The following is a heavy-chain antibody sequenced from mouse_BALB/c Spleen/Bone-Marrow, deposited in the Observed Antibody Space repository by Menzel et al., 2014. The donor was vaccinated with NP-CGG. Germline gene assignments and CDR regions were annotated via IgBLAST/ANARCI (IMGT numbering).Heavy chain of an antibody. Sequence: EVKLMESGGGLVQPGGSRKLSCAASGFTFSSFGMHWVRQAPEKGLEWVAYISSGSSTIYYADTMKGRFTISRDNPKNTLFLQMTSLRSEDTAMYYRARDVPLYDVGYFDYWGQGTTLTVSS. D-gene: IGHD2-14*01. CDR3: ARDVPLYDVGYFDY. CDR1: GFTFSSFG. J-gene: IGHJ2*01. V-gene: IGHV5-17*02. CDR2: ISSGSSTI.